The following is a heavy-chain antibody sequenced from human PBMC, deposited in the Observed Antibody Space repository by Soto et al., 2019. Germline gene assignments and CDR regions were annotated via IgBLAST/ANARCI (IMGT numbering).Heavy chain of an antibody. CDR3: ARGGVLRSFEW. D-gene: IGHD3-3*01. CDR2: ISGSGETI. Sequence: EVQLVESGGGLVQPGGSLRLSCAASGFSFSDYEMNWVRQAPGKGLEWVSYISGSGETIYYADSVKDRFTISRDNAKKTLYLQMNTLGAEDTAVYYCARGGVLRSFEWWGQGALVTVSS. V-gene: IGHV3-48*03. J-gene: IGHJ1*01. CDR1: GFSFSDYE.